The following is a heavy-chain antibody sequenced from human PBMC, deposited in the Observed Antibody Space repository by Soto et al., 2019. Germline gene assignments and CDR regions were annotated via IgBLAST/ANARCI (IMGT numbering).Heavy chain of an antibody. Sequence: QVQLVQSGAEVKKPGSSVKVSYKASGGTSSRYIISWVRQAPGQGLEWMGRIIHILGMANYAQKFQGRVSITADKSTSTAYMELSSLRSEDTAVYYCAIPHDYRGFDPWGQGTLVTVSS. V-gene: IGHV1-69*02. J-gene: IGHJ5*02. D-gene: IGHD4-4*01. CDR3: AIPHDYRGFDP. CDR2: IIHILGMA. CDR1: GGTSSRYI.